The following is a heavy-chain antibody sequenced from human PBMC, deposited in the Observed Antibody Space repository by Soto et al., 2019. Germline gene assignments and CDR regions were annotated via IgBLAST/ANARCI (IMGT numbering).Heavy chain of an antibody. CDR3: ARKALRDAFDI. D-gene: IGHD6-6*01. Sequence: PSETLSLTYTVSGGSISSYYWSWIRQPPGKGLEWIGYIYYSGSTNYNPSLKSRVTISVDTSKNQFSLKLSSVTAADTAVYYCARKALRDAFDIWGQGTMVTVSS. CDR2: IYYSGST. CDR1: GGSISSYY. J-gene: IGHJ3*02. V-gene: IGHV4-59*01.